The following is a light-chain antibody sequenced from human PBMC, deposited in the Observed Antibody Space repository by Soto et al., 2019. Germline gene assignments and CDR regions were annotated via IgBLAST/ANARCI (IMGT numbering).Light chain of an antibody. J-gene: IGLJ2*01. CDR2: DVS. CDR1: SSDVGGYNF. V-gene: IGLV2-14*01. Sequence: QSALTQPASVSGSPGQSITISCTGTSSDVGGYNFVSWYQQHPGKAPKLMIYDVSYRPSGVSNRFSGSKSGNTASLTISGLQADDEADYYCISYTSSSTLIFGGGTKLTVL. CDR3: ISYTSSSTLI.